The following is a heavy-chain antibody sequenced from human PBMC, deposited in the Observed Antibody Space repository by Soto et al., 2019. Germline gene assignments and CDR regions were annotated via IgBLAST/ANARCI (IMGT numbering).Heavy chain of an antibody. CDR1: GYTFTVYH. CDR3: TRCLPYDYGDCDY. J-gene: IGHJ4*02. Sequence: SSVKVSCKASGYTFTVYHIKSVLHAAGQGLEWMGWMNPDSGDRGYAQKFQGRVTLTRNTSKGTAYMELSSLRSEDTAIYYCTRCLPYDYGDCDYWGQGTLVTVSS. CDR2: MNPDSGDR. V-gene: IGHV1-8*01. D-gene: IGHD4-17*01.